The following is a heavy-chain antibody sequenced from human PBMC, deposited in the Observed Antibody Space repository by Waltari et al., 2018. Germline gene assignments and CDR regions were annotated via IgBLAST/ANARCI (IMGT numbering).Heavy chain of an antibody. CDR2: IYYSRST. J-gene: IGHJ5*02. V-gene: IGHV4-39*01. D-gene: IGHD2-8*01. CDR3: AQTSIVLMVYAT. Sequence: QLQLQESGPGLVKPSETLSLTCTVSGGSISSSSYYWGWIRQPPGKGLEWIGSIYYSRSTYYNPSLKSRVTISVDTSKNQFSLKLSSVTAADTAVYYCAQTSIVLMVYATWGQGTLVTVSS. CDR1: GGSISSSSYY.